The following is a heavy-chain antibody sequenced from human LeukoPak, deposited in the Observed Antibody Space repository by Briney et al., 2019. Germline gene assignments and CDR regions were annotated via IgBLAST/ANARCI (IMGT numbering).Heavy chain of an antibody. D-gene: IGHD6-13*01. CDR3: AKGSSSYGYFDY. CDR2: ISGSGGST. CDR1: GFTFNTYS. Sequence: GGSLRLSCAASGFTFNTYSMNWVRQAPGKGLEWVSAISGSGGSTYYADSVKGRFTISRDNSKNTLYLQMNSLRAEDTAVYYCAKGSSSYGYFDYWGQGTLVTVSS. V-gene: IGHV3-23*01. J-gene: IGHJ4*02.